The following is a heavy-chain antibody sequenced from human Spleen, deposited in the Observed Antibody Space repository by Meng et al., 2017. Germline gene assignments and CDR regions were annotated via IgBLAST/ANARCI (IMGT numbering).Heavy chain of an antibody. CDR3: AKSGGDYTRGFDY. J-gene: IGHJ4*02. D-gene: IGHD4-17*01. CDR2: ISNTGGST. Sequence: GESLKISCAASGFTFSSYAMHWVRQAPGKGLEWVSTISNTGGSTYYADSVKGRFTISRDSSNNILYLQMNSLRAEDTARYYCAKSGGDYTRGFDYWGQGTLVTVSS. CDR1: GFTFSSYA. V-gene: IGHV3-23*01.